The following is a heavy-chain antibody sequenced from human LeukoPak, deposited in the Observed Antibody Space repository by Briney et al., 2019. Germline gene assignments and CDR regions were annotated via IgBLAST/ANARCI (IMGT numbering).Heavy chain of an antibody. CDR3: ARTMWGFDY. CDR1: GFAFSDFE. D-gene: IGHD7-27*01. J-gene: IGHJ4*02. CDR2: ISSSGSII. Sequence: PGGSLRLSCASSGFAFSDFEMNWVRQAPGKGLEWVSYISSSGSIIYYADSVKGRFTISRDNAKRSLFLQMNSPRVEDTAVYYCARTMWGFDYWGQGTLVTVSS. V-gene: IGHV3-48*03.